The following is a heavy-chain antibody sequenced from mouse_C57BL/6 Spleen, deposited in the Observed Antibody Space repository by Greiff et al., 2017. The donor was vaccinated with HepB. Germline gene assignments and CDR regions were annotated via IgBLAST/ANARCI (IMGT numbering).Heavy chain of an antibody. CDR3: ARVTMVITFDY. J-gene: IGHJ2*01. CDR2: IDPSDSNT. CDR1: GYTFTSYW. Sequence: QVQLQQPGAELVMPGASVKLSCKASGYTFTSYWMHWVKQRPGQGLEWIGEIDPSDSNTNYNQKFKGKSTLTVDKSSSTAYMQLSSLTSEDSAVYYCARVTMVITFDYWGQGTTLTVSS. V-gene: IGHV1-69*01. D-gene: IGHD2-2*01.